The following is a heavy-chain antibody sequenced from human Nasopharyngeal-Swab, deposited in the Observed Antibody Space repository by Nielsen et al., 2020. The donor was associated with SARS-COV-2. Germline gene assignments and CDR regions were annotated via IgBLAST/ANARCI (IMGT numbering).Heavy chain of an antibody. Sequence: GRPLSLSCAAFGFTFEDYAMHWVRQAPGKGLEWVSLISGDGGSTYYADSVKGRFTISRDNSKNSLYLQMNSLRPEDPALYYCAREDGSYYGYWGQGTLVTVSS. V-gene: IGHV3-43*02. CDR2: ISGDGGST. D-gene: IGHD1-26*01. J-gene: IGHJ4*02. CDR1: GFTFEDYA. CDR3: AREDGSYYGY.